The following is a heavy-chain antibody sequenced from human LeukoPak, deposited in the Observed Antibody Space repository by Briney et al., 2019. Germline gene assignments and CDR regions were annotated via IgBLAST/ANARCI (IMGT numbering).Heavy chain of an antibody. J-gene: IGHJ5*02. CDR1: GYTFTGYY. CDR2: INPNSGGT. CDR3: ARLGGIGFPGWFDP. D-gene: IGHD2-15*01. Sequence: GASVKVSCKASGYTFTGYYMHWVRQAPGQGLEWMGWINPNSGGTNYAQKFQGWVTMTRDTSISTAYMELSRLRSDDTAVYYCARLGGIGFPGWFDPWGQGTLVTVSS. V-gene: IGHV1-2*04.